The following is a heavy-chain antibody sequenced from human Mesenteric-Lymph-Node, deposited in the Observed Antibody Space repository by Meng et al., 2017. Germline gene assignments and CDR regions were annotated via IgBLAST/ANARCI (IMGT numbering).Heavy chain of an antibody. D-gene: IGHD3-10*01. J-gene: IGHJ3*02. CDR3: ARENYGSGLEAFDI. CDR2: INPNSGGT. Sequence: ASVKVSCKASGYTFTGYYMHWVRQAPGQGLEWMGRINPNSGGTNYAQKFQGRVTMTRNTSISTAYMELSSLRSEDTAVYYCARENYGSGLEAFDIWGQGTMVTVSS. V-gene: IGHV1-2*06. CDR1: GYTFTGYY.